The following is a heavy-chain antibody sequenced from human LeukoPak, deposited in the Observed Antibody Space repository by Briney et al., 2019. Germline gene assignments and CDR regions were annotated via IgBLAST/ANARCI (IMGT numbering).Heavy chain of an antibody. J-gene: IGHJ4*02. V-gene: IGHV4-30-4*08. Sequence: SQTLSLTCTVSGASIARDGYCWSWIRQPPGKGLEWIGYIYYSGNSYYHPSLKSRVTISIDTSKNQFSLRLNSETAADTAVYYCARDSHGDYDIYFDSWGQGTLVTVSS. CDR3: ARDSHGDYDIYFDS. CDR1: GASIARDGYC. D-gene: IGHD4-17*01. CDR2: IYYSGNS.